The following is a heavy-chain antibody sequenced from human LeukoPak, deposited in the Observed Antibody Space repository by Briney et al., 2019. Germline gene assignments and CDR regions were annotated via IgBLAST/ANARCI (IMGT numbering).Heavy chain of an antibody. Sequence: GGSLRLSCAASGFTFSSFDMHWVRQATGKGLEWVSAITAGATYYSGSVKDRFAISRENAKSPLYLQMNSLRAGDTAVYYCARDHPYYGIDAWGQGTTVSVSS. CDR3: ARDHPYYGIDA. V-gene: IGHV3-13*01. CDR2: ITAGAT. J-gene: IGHJ6*02. CDR1: GFTFSSFD.